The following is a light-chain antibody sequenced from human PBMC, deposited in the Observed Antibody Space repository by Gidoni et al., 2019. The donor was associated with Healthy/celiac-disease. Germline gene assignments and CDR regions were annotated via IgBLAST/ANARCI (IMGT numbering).Light chain of an antibody. CDR3: QQSYSTPPLT. Sequence: DIQLTQSPSSLSASVGDRVTITCRASQSISSYLIWYQQKPGKAPKLLIYAASSFQSGVPSRFSGSGSGTDVTLTISSLQPEDFATYYCQQSYSTPPLTFGGGTKVEIK. V-gene: IGKV1-39*01. CDR2: AAS. CDR1: QSISSY. J-gene: IGKJ4*01.